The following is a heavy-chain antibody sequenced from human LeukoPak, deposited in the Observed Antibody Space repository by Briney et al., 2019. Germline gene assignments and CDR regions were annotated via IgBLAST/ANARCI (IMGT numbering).Heavy chain of an antibody. CDR2: IYYSGST. CDR1: GGSISSYY. CDR3: ARDNYDSSGPNWFDP. J-gene: IGHJ5*02. V-gene: IGHV4-59*01. D-gene: IGHD3-22*01. Sequence: SETLSLTCTVSGGSISSYYWSWIRQPPGKGLEWIGYIYYSGSTNYNPSLKSRVTISVDTSKNQFSLKLSSVTAADTAVYYCARDNYDSSGPNWFDPWGQGTLVTVSS.